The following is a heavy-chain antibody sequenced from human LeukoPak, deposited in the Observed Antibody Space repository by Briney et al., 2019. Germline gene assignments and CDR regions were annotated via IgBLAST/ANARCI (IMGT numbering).Heavy chain of an antibody. D-gene: IGHD2-21*02. CDR2: IYYSGST. V-gene: IGHV4-30-4*01. J-gene: IGHJ6*02. Sequence: PSETLSLTCSVSGGSISSGDYYWSWTRQPPGKGLWWNGYIYYSGSTYYNPSLKSRVTISVDTSKNQFSLKLSSVTAADTAVYYCARDARRPWGDSQYYYYGMDVWGQGTTVTVSS. CDR3: ARDARRPWGDSQYYYYGMDV. CDR1: GGSISSGDYY.